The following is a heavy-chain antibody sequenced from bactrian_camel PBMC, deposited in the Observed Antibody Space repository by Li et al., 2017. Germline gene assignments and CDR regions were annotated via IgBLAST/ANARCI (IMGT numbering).Heavy chain of an antibody. D-gene: IGHD5*01. Sequence: HVQLVESGGGSVQAGGSLRLSCAAPGYRYDTYCMGWFRQAPGKAREGIAVIDSDGDTAYAESMKDRFTISVDNAKNTLYLQMNSLKPEGTATYYCAAGQGVGWCLDVIRVGAEADFDYWGHGTQVTVS. CDR2: IDSDGDT. J-gene: IGHJ6*01. CDR3: AAGQGVGWCLDVIRVGAEADFDY. V-gene: IGHV3S26*01. CDR1: GYRYDTYC.